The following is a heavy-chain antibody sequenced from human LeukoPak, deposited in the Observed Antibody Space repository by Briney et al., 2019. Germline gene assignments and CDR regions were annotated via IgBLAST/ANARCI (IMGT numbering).Heavy chain of an antibody. J-gene: IGHJ4*02. CDR1: GFTFSSYS. CDR2: ISSSSSYI. Sequence: GGSLRLSCAASGFTFSSYSINWVRQAPGQGLEWVSSISSSSSYIYYADSVKGRFTISRDNAKNSLYLQMNSLRAEDTAVYYCARHVVAVGFDYWGQGTLVTVSS. V-gene: IGHV3-21*01. CDR3: ARHVVAVGFDY. D-gene: IGHD3-22*01.